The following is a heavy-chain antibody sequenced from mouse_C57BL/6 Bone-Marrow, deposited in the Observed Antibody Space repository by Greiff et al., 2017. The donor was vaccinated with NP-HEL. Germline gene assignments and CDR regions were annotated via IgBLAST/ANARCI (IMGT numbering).Heavy chain of an antibody. V-gene: IGHV10-1*01. CDR2: IRSKSNNYAT. J-gene: IGHJ2*01. CDR1: GFSFNTYA. CDR3: VRQGYDGYYLDY. D-gene: IGHD2-3*01. Sequence: EVKLVESGGGLVQPKGSLKLSCAASGFSFNTYAMNWVRQAPGKGLEWVARIRSKSNNYATYYADSLKDRFTISRDDSESMLYLQINNLNTEDTAMYYGVRQGYDGYYLDYWGQGTTLTVSS.